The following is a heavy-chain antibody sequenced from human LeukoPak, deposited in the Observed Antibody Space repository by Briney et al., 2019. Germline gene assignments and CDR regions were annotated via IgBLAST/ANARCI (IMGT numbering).Heavy chain of an antibody. Sequence: SETLSLTCAVSGGSISSGGYSWSWIRQPPGKGLEWIGYIYHSGSTYYNPSLKSRVTISVDTSKNQFSLKLSSVTAADTAVYYCARGGRLSAINYWGQGTLVTVSS. CDR3: ARGGRLSAINY. J-gene: IGHJ4*02. CDR1: GGSISSGGYS. V-gene: IGHV4-30-2*01. D-gene: IGHD3-16*02. CDR2: IYHSGST.